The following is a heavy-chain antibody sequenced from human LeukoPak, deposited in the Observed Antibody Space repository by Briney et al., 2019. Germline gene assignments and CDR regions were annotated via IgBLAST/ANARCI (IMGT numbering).Heavy chain of an antibody. CDR3: ARRRLISGYNPGEGLDY. Sequence: RPSETLSLTCTVSGVSVTINNYYWTWIRQPPGKGLEWIAYISNSGSTNYNPSLKSRVSISLDTSKSQFSLKLSSVTAADTAVYYCARRRLISGYNPGEGLDYWGQGILVTVSS. J-gene: IGHJ4*02. D-gene: IGHD5-12*01. CDR1: GVSVTINNYY. V-gene: IGHV4-61*01. CDR2: ISNSGST.